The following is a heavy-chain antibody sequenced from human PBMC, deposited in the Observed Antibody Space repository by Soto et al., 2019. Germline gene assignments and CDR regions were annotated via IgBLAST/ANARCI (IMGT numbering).Heavy chain of an antibody. V-gene: IGHV3-23*01. J-gene: IGHJ4*02. CDR1: GFTFSNYP. Sequence: GGSLRLSCAASGFTFSNYPMNWVRQVPGKGLEWVSVINGKGDITYYGDSVKGWFTISRDNSKNTMYLQMNSLTVEDTARYYCARVSAAGTKSGIDFWGQGTLVTVSS. CDR3: ARVSAAGTKSGIDF. CDR2: INGKGDIT. D-gene: IGHD6-13*01.